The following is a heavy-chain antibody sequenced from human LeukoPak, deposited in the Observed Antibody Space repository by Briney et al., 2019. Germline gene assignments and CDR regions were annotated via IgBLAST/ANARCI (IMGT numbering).Heavy chain of an antibody. CDR3: ARGGPNYYDSSGIDY. D-gene: IGHD3-22*01. Sequence: SVKVSCKASGGTFSSYAISWVRQAPGQGLEWMGGIIPIFGTANYAQKFQGRVTITADESTSTVYMELSSLRSEDTAVYYCARGGPNYYDSSGIDYWGQGTLVTVSS. CDR1: GGTFSSYA. J-gene: IGHJ4*02. V-gene: IGHV1-69*13. CDR2: IIPIFGTA.